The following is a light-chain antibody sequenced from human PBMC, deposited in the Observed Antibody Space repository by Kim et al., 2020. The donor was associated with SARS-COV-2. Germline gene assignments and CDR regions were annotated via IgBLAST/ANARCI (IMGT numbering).Light chain of an antibody. CDR1: TSDIGGHNY. CDR2: DVT. J-gene: IGLJ2*01. Sequence: QSALTQPASVSGSPGQSITISCTGVTSDIGGHNYVSWYQHYPGKAPKLILYDVTNRPSGIPTRFSGSMSGNTASLTISGLQPEDESDYYCTSYTHVNSLDVVFGGGTQLTVL. CDR3: TSYTHVNSLDVV. V-gene: IGLV2-14*03.